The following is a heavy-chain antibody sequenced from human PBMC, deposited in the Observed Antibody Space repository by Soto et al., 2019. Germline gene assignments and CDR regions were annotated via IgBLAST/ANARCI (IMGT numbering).Heavy chain of an antibody. Sequence: QVQLVQSGAEVKKPGSSVKVSCKASGGTFRSYTISWVRQAPGQGLEWMGRIIPILGIANYAQKFQGRVTITADKSTSTAYMELSSLRSEDTAVYYCARDRGCGGDCYNFDYWGQGTLVTVSS. V-gene: IGHV1-69*08. CDR1: GGTFRSYT. CDR3: ARDRGCGGDCYNFDY. D-gene: IGHD2-21*02. CDR2: IIPILGIA. J-gene: IGHJ4*02.